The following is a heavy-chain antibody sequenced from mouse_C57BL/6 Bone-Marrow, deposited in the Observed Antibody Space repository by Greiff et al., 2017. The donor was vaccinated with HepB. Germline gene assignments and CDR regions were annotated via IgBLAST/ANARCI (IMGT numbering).Heavy chain of an antibody. CDR2: IYPGGGYT. V-gene: IGHV1-63*01. J-gene: IGHJ1*03. CDR1: GYTFTNYW. Sequence: QVQLQQSGAELVRPGTSVKMSCKASGYTFTNYWIGWAKQRPGHGLEWIGDIYPGGGYTNYNEKFKGKATLTADKSSSTAYMQFSSLTSEDSAIYYCARVTTVVAGDWYFDVWGTGTTVTVSS. CDR3: ARVTTVVAGDWYFDV. D-gene: IGHD1-1*01.